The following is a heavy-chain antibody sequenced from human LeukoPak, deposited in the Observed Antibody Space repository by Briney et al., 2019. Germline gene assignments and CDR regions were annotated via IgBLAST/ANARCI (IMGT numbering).Heavy chain of an antibody. J-gene: IGHJ4*02. V-gene: IGHV3-48*01. Sequence: PGGSLRLSCAASGFTFSSYSMNWVRQAPGKGLEWVSYISSSSSTIYYADSVKGRFTISRDNAKNSLYLQMNSLRAEDTAVYYCARAGWDGYNPYWGQGTLVTVSS. D-gene: IGHD5-24*01. CDR2: ISSSSSTI. CDR1: GFTFSSYS. CDR3: ARAGWDGYNPY.